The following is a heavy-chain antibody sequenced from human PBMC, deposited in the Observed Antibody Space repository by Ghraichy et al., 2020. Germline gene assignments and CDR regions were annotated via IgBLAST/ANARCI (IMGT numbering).Heavy chain of an antibody. Sequence: ASVKVSCKASGYTFTGYYMHWVRQAPGQGLEWMGWINPNSGGTNYAQKFQGRVTMTRDTSISTAYMELSRLRSDDTAVYYCARDLPRGITGTMCYWGQGTLVTVSS. CDR1: GYTFTGYY. D-gene: IGHD1-7*01. V-gene: IGHV1-2*02. J-gene: IGHJ4*02. CDR3: ARDLPRGITGTMCY. CDR2: INPNSGGT.